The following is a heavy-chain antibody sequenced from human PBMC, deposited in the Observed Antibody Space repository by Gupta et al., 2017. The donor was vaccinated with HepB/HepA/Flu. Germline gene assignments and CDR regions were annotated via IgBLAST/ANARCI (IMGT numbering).Heavy chain of an antibody. CDR2: ISSSSSYI. CDR3: ARDVYLDIVVVPAAIPVTPAFDI. V-gene: IGHV3-21*01. J-gene: IGHJ3*02. Sequence: LDWVSSISSSSSYIYYADSVKGRFTISRDNAKNSLYLQMNSLRAEDTAVYYCARDVYLDIVVVPAAIPVTPAFDIWGQGTMVTVSS. D-gene: IGHD2-2*03.